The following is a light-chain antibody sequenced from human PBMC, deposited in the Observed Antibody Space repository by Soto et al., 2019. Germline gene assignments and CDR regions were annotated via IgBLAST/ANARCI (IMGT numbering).Light chain of an antibody. J-gene: IGKJ1*01. CDR1: PGLRGTF. Sequence: EIVLTQSPGTLSLSPGERATLSCRAGPGLRGTFFGWYQQRHGQAPRLLIYNTSDRATGIPDRFSGSGSGTDFTLTISRLEPEDFGVYYCQQYSSAPAWTFGQGTKVDIK. V-gene: IGKV3-20*01. CDR3: QQYSSAPAWT. CDR2: NTS.